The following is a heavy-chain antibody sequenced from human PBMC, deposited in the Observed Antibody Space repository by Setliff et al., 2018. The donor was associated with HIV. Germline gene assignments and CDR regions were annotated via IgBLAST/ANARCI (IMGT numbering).Heavy chain of an antibody. Sequence: SVKVSCKASGGTFSSYAISWVRQAPGQGLEWMGGIIPIVDIAKYAQKFQDRVTITADKSTSTAFMELSSLRSEDTAVYYCARALAVAATWFDPWGQGTLVTVSS. J-gene: IGHJ5*02. CDR1: GGTFSSYA. CDR2: IIPIVDIA. D-gene: IGHD6-19*01. V-gene: IGHV1-69*10. CDR3: ARALAVAATWFDP.